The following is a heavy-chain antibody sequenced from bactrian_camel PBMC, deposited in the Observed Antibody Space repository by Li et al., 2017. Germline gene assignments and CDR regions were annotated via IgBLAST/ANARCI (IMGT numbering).Heavy chain of an antibody. D-gene: IGHD1*01. CDR3: AFAPGLTLWRGFLGADDHKF. CDR2: IYSDGSNT. Sequence: HVQLVESGGGLVQPGGSLRLSCAASGFSISYYSMTWVRQAPGKGLEWVSRIYSDGSNTYYADSVKGRFTISRDNERPTMYLQMNNLTPEDTAIYYCAFAPGLTLWRGFLGADDHKFWGRGTQVTVS. J-gene: IGHJ4*01. V-gene: IGHV3-2*01. CDR1: GFSISYYS.